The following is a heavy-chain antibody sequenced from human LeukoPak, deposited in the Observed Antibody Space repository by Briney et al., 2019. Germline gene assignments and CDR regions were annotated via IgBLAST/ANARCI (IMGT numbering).Heavy chain of an antibody. J-gene: IGHJ4*02. D-gene: IGHD4-23*01. Sequence: GGSLRLSCTTSGFIFAKYAMAWVRQSPGKGLEWVSTISASGADTYYADSVRGRFTISRDNSRNALYLQLSRLKVDDTAFYYCPKPLLTPGNWGPGTLVTVSS. CDR3: PKPLLTPGN. CDR1: GFIFAKYA. CDR2: ISASGADT. V-gene: IGHV3-23*01.